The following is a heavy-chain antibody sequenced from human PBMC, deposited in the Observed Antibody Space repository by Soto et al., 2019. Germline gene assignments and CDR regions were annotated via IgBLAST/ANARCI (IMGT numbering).Heavy chain of an antibody. CDR2: IYYSGST. CDR3: ARVRWFGELLLGSWFDP. J-gene: IGHJ5*02. V-gene: IGHV4-39*01. Sequence: TSETLSLTCTVSGGSISSSSYYWGWIRQPPGKGLEWIGSIYYSGSTYYNPSLKSRVTISVDTSKNQFSLKLSSVTAADTAVYYCARVRWFGELLLGSWFDPWGQGTLVTVSS. D-gene: IGHD3-10*01. CDR1: GGSISSSSYY.